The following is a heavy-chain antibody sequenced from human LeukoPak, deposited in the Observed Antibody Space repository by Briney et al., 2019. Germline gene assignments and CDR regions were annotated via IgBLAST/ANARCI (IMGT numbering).Heavy chain of an antibody. D-gene: IGHD3-10*01. CDR3: AKVRVMLINYDAFDV. J-gene: IGHJ3*01. V-gene: IGHV3-30*18. CDR2: LYHDGETE. CDR1: GFTVSSYA. Sequence: GGSLRLSCAASGFTVSSYAIHWVRQAPGKGLEWVAGLYHDGETEYYADSVRGRFTISRDNSRNTLYLQMSSLGPEDTAMYYCAKVRVMLINYDAFDVWGRGTLVTVSS.